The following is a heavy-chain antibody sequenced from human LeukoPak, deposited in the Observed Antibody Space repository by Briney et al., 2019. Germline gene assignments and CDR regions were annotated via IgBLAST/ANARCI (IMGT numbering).Heavy chain of an antibody. CDR3: ARTIAPRPWGDYYFDY. D-gene: IGHD6-6*01. Sequence: SGPTLVKPIQTLTLTCTFSGFSLSTTKMCVSWIRQPPGKALEWLARIDWDDDKYYSTSLKTRLTISKDTSKNQVVLTMTNMDPVDTATYYCARTIAPRPWGDYYFDYWGQGTLVTVSS. J-gene: IGHJ4*02. CDR1: GFSLSTTKMC. CDR2: IDWDDDK. V-gene: IGHV2-70*11.